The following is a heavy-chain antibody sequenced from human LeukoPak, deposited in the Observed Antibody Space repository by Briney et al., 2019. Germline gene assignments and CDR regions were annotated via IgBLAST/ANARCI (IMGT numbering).Heavy chain of an antibody. CDR1: GGTFKSGS. Sequence: ASVKVSCKASGGTFKSGSINWVRQAPGQGLGWMGRIVPMPDITTYSQTFQGRVTITADKSTSTAYMELSSLTSEDTAVYYCARASDLVTTWDYFDSWGQGSLVIVSS. D-gene: IGHD4-17*01. V-gene: IGHV1-69*02. CDR2: IVPMPDIT. J-gene: IGHJ4*02. CDR3: ARASDLVTTWDYFDS.